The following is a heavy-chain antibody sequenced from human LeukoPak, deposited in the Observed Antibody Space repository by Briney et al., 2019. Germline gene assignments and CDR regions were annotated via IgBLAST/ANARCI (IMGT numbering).Heavy chain of an antibody. J-gene: IGHJ4*02. CDR3: AREDDGIAAAGSWSDY. V-gene: IGHV4-39*07. CDR1: GGSISSSSYY. D-gene: IGHD6-13*01. CDR2: IYYSGST. Sequence: SETLSLTCTVSGGSISSSSYYWGWIRQPPGKGLEWIGSIYYSGSTYYNPSLKSRVTISVDTSKNQFSLKLSSVTAADTAVYYCAREDDGIAAAGSWSDYWGQGTLVTVSS.